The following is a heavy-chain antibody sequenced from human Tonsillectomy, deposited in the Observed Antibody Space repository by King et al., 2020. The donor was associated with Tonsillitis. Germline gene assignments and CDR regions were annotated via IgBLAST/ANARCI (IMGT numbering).Heavy chain of an antibody. J-gene: IGHJ6*02. CDR3: ARAANYYSMDV. V-gene: IGHV3-74*01. Sequence: VQLVESGGGLVQPGGSLRLSCAASGFTFSSYWMHWVRQVPGKGLVWVSRINRDGSSTNYADSVKGRFTISRDNAKKTLYLQMNSLRAEDTAVYYCARAANYYSMDVWGQGTTVTVSS. CDR1: GFTFSSYW. CDR2: INRDGSST.